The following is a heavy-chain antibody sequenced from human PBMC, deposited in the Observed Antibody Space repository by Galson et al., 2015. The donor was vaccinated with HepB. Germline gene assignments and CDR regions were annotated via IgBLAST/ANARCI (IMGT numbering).Heavy chain of an antibody. D-gene: IGHD2-2*01. Sequence: SLKLSCAASRFTFSDYYMSWIRQAPGKGLEWVSYISSNSSYTNYADSVKGRFTISRDNAKNTLYLQMNSLRAEDTAVYYCARGGSIRFADYWGQGTLVTVSS. CDR2: ISSNSSYT. J-gene: IGHJ4*02. CDR1: RFTFSDYY. CDR3: ARGGSIRFADY. V-gene: IGHV3-11*06.